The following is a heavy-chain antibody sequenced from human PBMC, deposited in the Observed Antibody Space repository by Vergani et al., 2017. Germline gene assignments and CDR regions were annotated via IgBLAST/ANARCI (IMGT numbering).Heavy chain of an antibody. J-gene: IGHJ4*02. Sequence: EVQLLESGGGLVQPGGSLRLSCAASGFTFNIYAMSWVRQAPGKGLEWVSTITYNGGRKYYADSVTGRFTISRDNSKNTLFLQLKTLRAEDTGVYYCAKDYNIMGALHYWGQGTLVAVSS. D-gene: IGHD5-12*01. CDR3: AKDYNIMGALHY. CDR2: ITYNGGRK. V-gene: IGHV3-23*01. CDR1: GFTFNIYA.